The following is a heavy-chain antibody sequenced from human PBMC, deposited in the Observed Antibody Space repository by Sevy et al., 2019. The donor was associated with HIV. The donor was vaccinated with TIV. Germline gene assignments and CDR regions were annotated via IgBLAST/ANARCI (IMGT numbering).Heavy chain of an antibody. D-gene: IGHD5-18*01. CDR3: AREKVDTSMIFVEYYGMDV. Sequence: GGSLRLSCAATGFTFSNYAMHWVRQAPGKGMEWVAVIRYDGSNKHYGDSVKGRFTISRDNSKNALYLQMSSLRAEDTAVYYCAREKVDTSMIFVEYYGMDVWGQGTTVTVSS. V-gene: IGHV3-33*01. CDR2: IRYDGSNK. CDR1: GFTFSNYA. J-gene: IGHJ6*02.